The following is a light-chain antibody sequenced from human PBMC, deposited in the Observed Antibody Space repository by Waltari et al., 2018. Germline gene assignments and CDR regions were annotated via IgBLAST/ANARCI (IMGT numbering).Light chain of an antibody. CDR2: AAS. Sequence: DIQMTQSPSSLSASVGDRVTTPCRASQSISSYLNWYQQKPWKAPKLLIYAASSLQSGVPSRFSGSGSGTDFTLTISSLQPEDFATYYCQQSYSTPMYTFGQGTKLEIK. J-gene: IGKJ2*01. CDR1: QSISSY. CDR3: QQSYSTPMYT. V-gene: IGKV1-39*01.